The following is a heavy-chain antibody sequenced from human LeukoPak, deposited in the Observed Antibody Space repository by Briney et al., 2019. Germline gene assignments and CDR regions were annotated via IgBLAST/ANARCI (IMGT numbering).Heavy chain of an antibody. J-gene: IGHJ4*02. CDR3: ARQGYYYDSSGYSGGFDY. V-gene: IGHV4-39*01. Sequence: SETLSLTCTVSGDSFSSVKDYWAWIRQPPGKGLEWIASGGYSGGTYYNPSLKSRVTISVDTSKNQFSLKLGSVTAADTAVYYCARQGYYYDSSGYSGGFDYWGQGTLVTVSS. CDR2: GGYSGGT. D-gene: IGHD3-22*01. CDR1: GDSFSSVKDY.